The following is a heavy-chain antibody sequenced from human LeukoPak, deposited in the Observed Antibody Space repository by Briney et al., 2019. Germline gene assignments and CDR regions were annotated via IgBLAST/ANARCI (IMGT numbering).Heavy chain of an antibody. CDR2: ISGSGGST. Sequence: ETLSLTCTVSGGSISSSSYSWGWVRQAPGKGLEWVSAISGSGGSTYYADSVKGRFTISRDNSKNTLYLQMNSLRAEDTAVYYCAKDASPGWVRGVIIFPSWGQGTLVTVSS. CDR1: GGSISSSSYS. J-gene: IGHJ4*02. D-gene: IGHD3-10*01. CDR3: AKDASPGWVRGVIIFPS. V-gene: IGHV3-23*01.